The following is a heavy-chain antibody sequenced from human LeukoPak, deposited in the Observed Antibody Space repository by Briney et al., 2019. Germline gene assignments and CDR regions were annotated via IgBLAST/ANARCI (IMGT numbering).Heavy chain of an antibody. CDR3: ARVVYSGYDFRGAMDV. CDR1: NGSISSDTYF. D-gene: IGHD5-12*01. Sequence: ETSETLSLTCTVSNGSISSDTYFWSWIRQPAGKGLEWIGRMSSSGISTYSPSLKSRVTISVDTSKNQFSLKLSSVTAADTAVYYCARVVYSGYDFRGAMDVWGKGTTVTVSS. J-gene: IGHJ6*03. V-gene: IGHV4-61*02. CDR2: MSSSGIS.